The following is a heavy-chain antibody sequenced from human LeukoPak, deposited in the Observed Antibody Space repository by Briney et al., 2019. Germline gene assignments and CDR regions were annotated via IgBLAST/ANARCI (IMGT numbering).Heavy chain of an antibody. D-gene: IGHD3-10*01. CDR1: GFTFSSHP. CDR3: ARVTGSFISTYGMDV. V-gene: IGHV4-4*02. Sequence: PGGSLRLSCAASGFTFSSHPLHWVRQPPGKGLEWIGEIYHSGSTNYNPSLKSRVTISVDKSKNQFSLKLSSVTAADTAVYYCARVTGSFISTYGMDVWGQGTTVTVSS. J-gene: IGHJ6*02. CDR2: IYHSGST.